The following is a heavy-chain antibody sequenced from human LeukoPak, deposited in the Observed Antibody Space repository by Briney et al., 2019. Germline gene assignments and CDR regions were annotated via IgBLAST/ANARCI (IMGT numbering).Heavy chain of an antibody. Sequence: GGSLRLSCAASGFTFSSYAMSWVRQAPGKGLEWVSAISGSGGSTYYADSVKGRFTISRDNSKSTLFLQMNSLRAEDTAVYYCAKDLETDYGDSGGYFDCWGQGTLVTVSS. D-gene: IGHD4-17*01. CDR3: AKDLETDYGDSGGYFDC. J-gene: IGHJ4*02. CDR1: GFTFSSYA. V-gene: IGHV3-23*01. CDR2: ISGSGGST.